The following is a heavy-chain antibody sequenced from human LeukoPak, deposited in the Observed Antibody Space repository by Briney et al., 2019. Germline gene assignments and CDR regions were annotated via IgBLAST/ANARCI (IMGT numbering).Heavy chain of an antibody. Sequence: SETLSLTCTASGGSIRSYYWSWIRQPPGKGLEWIGYIHYTGSTNYNPSLKSRVTISVDTSKNQFSLQLSSVTATDTAVYFCARHSSSWYPDYWGQGTLVTVSS. D-gene: IGHD6-13*01. V-gene: IGHV4-59*08. J-gene: IGHJ4*02. CDR1: GGSIRSYY. CDR3: ARHSSSWYPDY. CDR2: IHYTGST.